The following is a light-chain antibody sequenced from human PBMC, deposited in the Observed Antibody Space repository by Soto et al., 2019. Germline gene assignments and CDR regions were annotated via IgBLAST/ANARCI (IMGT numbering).Light chain of an antibody. V-gene: IGKV1D-16*01. J-gene: IGKJ4*01. CDR3: QQYNSYPLT. CDR1: QGVSYW. Sequence: IQMTQSPSTLSASVGDRVTITCRASQGVSYWLAWYQQKQGKAPKXLIYAASNLQSGVPLRFSGSGSGTDLTITISSLQPEDFETYYCQQYNSYPLTFGGGTKVDIK. CDR2: AAS.